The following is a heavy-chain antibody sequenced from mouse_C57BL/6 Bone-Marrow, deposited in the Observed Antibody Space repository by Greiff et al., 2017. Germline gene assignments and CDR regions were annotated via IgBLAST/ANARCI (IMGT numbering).Heavy chain of an antibody. Sequence: EVQLQQSGPELVKPGASVKISCKASGYSFTGYYMNWVQQSPEKSLEWIGEINPSTGGTTYNQKFKAKATLTVDKSSSTAYIQLKSLTSEDSAVYYCAELRGGWVVAKDWYFDVWGTGTTVTVSS. D-gene: IGHD1-1*01. V-gene: IGHV1-42*01. CDR2: INPSTGGT. J-gene: IGHJ1*03. CDR3: AELRGGWVVAKDWYFDV. CDR1: GYSFTGYY.